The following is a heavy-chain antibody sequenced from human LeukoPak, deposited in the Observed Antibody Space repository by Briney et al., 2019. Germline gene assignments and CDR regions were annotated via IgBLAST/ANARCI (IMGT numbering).Heavy chain of an antibody. CDR3: ATSWESEQLVRY. CDR2: IDPSDSYT. D-gene: IGHD6-13*01. CDR1: GYSFTSYW. J-gene: IGHJ4*02. V-gene: IGHV5-10-1*01. Sequence: GESLRISCKGSGYSFTSYWISWVRQMPGKGLEWMGRIDPSDSYTNYSPSFQGHVTISAGKSISTAYLQWSGLKASDTAMYYCATSWESEQLVRYWGQGTLVTVSS.